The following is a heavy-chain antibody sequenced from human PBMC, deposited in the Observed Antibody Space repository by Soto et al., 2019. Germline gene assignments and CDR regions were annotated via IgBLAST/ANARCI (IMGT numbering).Heavy chain of an antibody. CDR2: INWNGGST. Sequence: GGSLRLSCAASGFTFDDYGMSWVRQAPGKGLEWVSGINWNGGSTGYADSVKGRFTISRDNAKNSLYLQMNSLRAEDTALYHCARAVGGGYCSGGSCYSGAFDIWGQGTMVTVSS. CDR1: GFTFDDYG. J-gene: IGHJ3*02. V-gene: IGHV3-20*01. CDR3: ARAVGGGYCSGGSCYSGAFDI. D-gene: IGHD2-15*01.